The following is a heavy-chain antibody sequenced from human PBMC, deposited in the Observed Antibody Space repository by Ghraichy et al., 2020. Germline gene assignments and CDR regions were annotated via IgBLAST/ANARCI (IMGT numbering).Heavy chain of an antibody. V-gene: IGHV4-34*01. J-gene: IGHJ6*02. D-gene: IGHD2-2*01. Sequence: SETLSLTCAVYGGSFSGYYWSWIRQPPGKGLEWIGEINHSGSTNYNPSLKSRVTISVDTSKNQFSLKLSSVTAADTAVYYCARDLSPIRYCSSTSCPPPYYYGMDVWGQGTTVTVSS. CDR2: INHSGST. CDR1: GGSFSGYY. CDR3: ARDLSPIRYCSSTSCPPPYYYGMDV.